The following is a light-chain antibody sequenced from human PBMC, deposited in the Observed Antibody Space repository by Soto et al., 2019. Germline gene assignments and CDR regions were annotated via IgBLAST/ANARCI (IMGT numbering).Light chain of an antibody. CDR2: GAS. CDR3: QQYGNSPPYS. V-gene: IGKV3-20*01. CDR1: QSVSRSH. J-gene: IGKJ2*03. Sequence: VLTQSPGTLSLSQGEKTTLSCRASQSVSRSHLAWYQQKPCQAPRLLIYGASSRATGIADRFSGSGSGTDFTLTISRLEPVDFAVYYCQQYGNSPPYSFGQGTKVDIK.